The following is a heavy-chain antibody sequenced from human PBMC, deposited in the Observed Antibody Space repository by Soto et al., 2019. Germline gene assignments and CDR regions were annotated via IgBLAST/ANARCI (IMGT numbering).Heavy chain of an antibody. CDR3: ARDRRFGELFHSVYYYYGMDV. Sequence: SETLSLTCAVYGGSLSGNYWSWIRQPPGKGLEWIAEINHGGSTYYNPSLKSRVTISVDTSKNQFSLKLSSVTAADTAVYYCARDRRFGELFHSVYYYYGMDVWGQGTTVTVSS. D-gene: IGHD3-10*01. J-gene: IGHJ6*02. CDR2: INHGGST. CDR1: GGSLSGNY. V-gene: IGHV4-34*09.